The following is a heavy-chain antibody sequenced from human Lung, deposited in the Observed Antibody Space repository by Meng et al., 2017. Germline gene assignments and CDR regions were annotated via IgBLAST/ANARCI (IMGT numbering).Heavy chain of an antibody. CDR1: FGSVSDYY. D-gene: IGHD4-11*01. V-gene: IGHV4-34*01. CDR3: ARGPTTMAHDFDY. J-gene: IGHJ4*02. CDR2: INHSGST. Sequence: QVQLQQWGAGLLKPSEPPFLICGVSFGSVSDYYWRWIRQPPGKWLEWIVEINHSGSTTYNPSLESRATISEDTSQNNLSLKLSSVTAADSAVYYCARGPTTMAHDFDYWGQGTLVTVSS.